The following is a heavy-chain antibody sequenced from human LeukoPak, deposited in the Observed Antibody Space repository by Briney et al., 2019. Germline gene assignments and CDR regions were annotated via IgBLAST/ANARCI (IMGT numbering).Heavy chain of an antibody. J-gene: IGHJ4*02. CDR1: GFTFSSYG. V-gene: IGHV3-30*18. CDR2: ISYDGSNK. CDR3: AKIGGRSGGTITPLDY. Sequence: GRSLRLSCAASGFTFSSYGMHWVRQAPGKGLEWVAVISYDGSNKYYADSVKGRFTISRDNTKNTLYLQMNSLRAEDTAVYYCAKIGGRSGGTITPLDYWGQGTLVTVSS. D-gene: IGHD2-15*01.